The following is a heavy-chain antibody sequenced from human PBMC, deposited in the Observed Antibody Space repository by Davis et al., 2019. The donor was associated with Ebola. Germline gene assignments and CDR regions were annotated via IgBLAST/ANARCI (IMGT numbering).Heavy chain of an antibody. CDR3: ARRGYDFWSGYQSSLDV. V-gene: IGHV3-23*01. CDR1: GFTFSSYA. D-gene: IGHD3-3*01. Sequence: PGGSLRLSCAASGFTFSSYAMSWFRQAPGKGLEWVSAISGSGGSTYYADSVKGRFTISRDNSKNTLYLQMNSLRAEDTAVYYCARRGYDFWSGYQSSLDVWGKGTTVTVSS. CDR2: ISGSGGST. J-gene: IGHJ6*04.